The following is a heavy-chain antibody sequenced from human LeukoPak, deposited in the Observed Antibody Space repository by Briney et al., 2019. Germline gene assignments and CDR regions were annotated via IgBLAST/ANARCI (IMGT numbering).Heavy chain of an antibody. V-gene: IGHV3-48*04. Sequence: GGSLRLSCAASGFTFSSYAMSWVRQAPGKGLEWVSYISSSGSTIYYADSVKGRFTISRDNAKNSLYLQMNSLRAEDTAVYYCARDGSDSYGPSGEDYWGQGTLVTVSS. J-gene: IGHJ4*02. D-gene: IGHD5-18*01. CDR3: ARDGSDSYGPSGEDY. CDR2: ISSSGSTI. CDR1: GFTFSSYA.